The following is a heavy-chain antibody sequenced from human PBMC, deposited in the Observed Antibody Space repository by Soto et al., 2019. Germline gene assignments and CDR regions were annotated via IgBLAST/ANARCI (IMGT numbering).Heavy chain of an antibody. Sequence: PGESLKISCKGSGYSFTSYWISWVRQMPGKGLEWMGRIDPSDSYTNYSPSFQGHVTISADKSISTAYLQWSSLKAWDTAMYYCARRRYCGGDCYPHWYFDLWGRGTLVTVSS. V-gene: IGHV5-10-1*01. CDR1: GYSFTSYW. J-gene: IGHJ2*01. D-gene: IGHD2-21*02. CDR2: IDPSDSYT. CDR3: ARRRYCGGDCYPHWYFDL.